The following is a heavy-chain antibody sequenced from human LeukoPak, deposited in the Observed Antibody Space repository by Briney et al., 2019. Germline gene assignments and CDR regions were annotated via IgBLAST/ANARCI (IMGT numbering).Heavy chain of an antibody. J-gene: IGHJ4*02. CDR3: ARDPDGSGSYYPHLDY. D-gene: IGHD3-10*01. CDR1: GYTFTGYY. Sequence: ASVKVSCKASGYTFTGYYMHWVRQAPGQGLEWMGWINPNSGGTNYAQKFQGRVTMTRDTSISTAYMELSRLRSDDTAVYYCARDPDGSGSYYPHLDYWGQGTLVTVSS. V-gene: IGHV1-2*02. CDR2: INPNSGGT.